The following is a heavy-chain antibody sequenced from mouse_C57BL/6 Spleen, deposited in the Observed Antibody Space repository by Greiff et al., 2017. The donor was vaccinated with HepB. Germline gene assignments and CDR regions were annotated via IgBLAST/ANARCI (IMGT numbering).Heavy chain of an antibody. CDR3: AREGAYYSNYAMDY. D-gene: IGHD2-5*01. V-gene: IGHV1-63*01. CDR1: GYTFTNYW. J-gene: IGHJ4*01. CDR2: IYPGGGYT. Sequence: QVQLQQSGAELVRPGTSVKMSCKASGYTFTNYWIGWAKQRPGHGLEWIGDIYPGGGYTNYNEKFKGKATLTADKSSSTAYMQFSSLTSEDSAIYYCAREGAYYSNYAMDYWGQGTSVTVSS.